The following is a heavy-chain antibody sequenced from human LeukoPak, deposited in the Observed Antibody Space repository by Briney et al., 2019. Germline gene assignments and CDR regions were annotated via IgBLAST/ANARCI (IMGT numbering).Heavy chain of an antibody. V-gene: IGHV4-39*01. CDR3: ARGPNYGDYRFDY. D-gene: IGHD4-17*01. CDR1: GVSISSSSYY. J-gene: IGHJ4*02. CDR2: IYYSGST. Sequence: PSETLSLTCTVSGVSISSSSYYWGWIRQPPGKGLEWVGSIYYSGSTYYNPSLKSRFTISVDTSKNQFSLKLSSVTAADTAVYYCARGPNYGDYRFDYWGQGTLVTVSS.